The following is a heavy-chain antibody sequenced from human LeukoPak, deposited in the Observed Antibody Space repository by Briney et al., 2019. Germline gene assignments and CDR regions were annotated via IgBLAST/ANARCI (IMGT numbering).Heavy chain of an antibody. CDR2: ISAYNGNT. CDR3: ARDREAGGSGSYPN. CDR1: GYTFTSYG. J-gene: IGHJ4*02. D-gene: IGHD3-10*01. V-gene: IGHV1-18*01. Sequence: GASVKVSCKASGYTFTSYGISWVRQAHGQGLEWMGWISAYNGNTNYAQKLQGRVTMTTDTSTSTAYMELRSLRSDDTAVYYCARDREAGGSGSYPNWGQGTLVTVSS.